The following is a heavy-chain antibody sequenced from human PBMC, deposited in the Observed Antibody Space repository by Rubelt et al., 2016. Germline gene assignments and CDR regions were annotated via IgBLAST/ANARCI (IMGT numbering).Heavy chain of an antibody. CDR2: INSDGSST. Sequence: EVQLLESGGGMVQPGGSLRLSCAASKFTFSNYAMAWVRQTPGKGLEWVSRINSDGSSTSYADSVKGRFTISRDNAKNSLSLQMNSLRAEDTALYYCARGDFWSGDYTDAFDIWGQGTLVTVSS. J-gene: IGHJ3*02. D-gene: IGHD3-3*01. CDR3: ARGDFWSGDYTDAFDI. CDR1: KFTFSNYA. V-gene: IGHV3-74*01.